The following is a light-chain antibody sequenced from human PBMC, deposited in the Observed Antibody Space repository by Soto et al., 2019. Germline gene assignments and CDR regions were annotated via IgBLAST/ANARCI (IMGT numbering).Light chain of an antibody. Sequence: DIHMTQSPSDLSASVGYRFTITCGASQSITNYLKWYQHKPGQAPNLLIYAASTLQAGVPSRFSGSGSGTDFTLTISSLQPEDFAFYYCQQANSFPLTFGGGTKVDIK. CDR1: QSITNY. CDR2: AAS. V-gene: IGKV1-39*01. J-gene: IGKJ4*01. CDR3: QQANSFPLT.